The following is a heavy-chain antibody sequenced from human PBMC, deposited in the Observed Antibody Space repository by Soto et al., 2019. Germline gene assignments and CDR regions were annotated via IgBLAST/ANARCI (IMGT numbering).Heavy chain of an antibody. CDR2: IIPTFGTA. J-gene: IGHJ4*02. Sequence: ASVKVSCKASGGTFSSYAISWVRQAPGQGLEWMGGIIPTFGTANYAQKFQGRVTITADESTSTAYMELSSLRSEDTAVYYCARDYCSSTSCYFVGYTPPTYYFDYWGQGTLVTVSS. V-gene: IGHV1-69*13. CDR3: ARDYCSSTSCYFVGYTPPTYYFDY. CDR1: GGTFSSYA. D-gene: IGHD2-2*01.